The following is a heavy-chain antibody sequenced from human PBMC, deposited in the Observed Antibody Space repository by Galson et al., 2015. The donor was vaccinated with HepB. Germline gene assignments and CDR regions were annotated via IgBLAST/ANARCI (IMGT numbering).Heavy chain of an antibody. CDR2: ISISGGGT. CDR1: GFIFSSYA. Sequence: SLRLSCAASGFIFSSYAMHWVRQAPGKGLEYVSTISISGGGTHYADSVKGRFTISRDNSKNTLFLQMTGLKPDDTAVYYCVKDGPRGQHLLQSFEYWGQGALVTVSS. D-gene: IGHD3-10*01. V-gene: IGHV3-64D*06. J-gene: IGHJ4*02. CDR3: VKDGPRGQHLLQSFEY.